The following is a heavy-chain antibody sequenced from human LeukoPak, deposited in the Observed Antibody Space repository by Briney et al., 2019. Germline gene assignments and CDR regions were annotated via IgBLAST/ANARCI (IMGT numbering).Heavy chain of an antibody. CDR3: AKDLRYSGSPRGFDF. J-gene: IGHJ3*01. CDR2: ISGSGSNT. Sequence: GGSLRLSCAASGFTFSSYGMSWVRQAPGKGLEWVSSISGSGSNTFYADSVKGRFTISRDNSKNTLYLQMNSLRAEDTAVYYCAKDLRYSGSPRGFDFWGRGTMVTVSS. CDR1: GFTFSSYG. V-gene: IGHV3-23*01. D-gene: IGHD1-26*01.